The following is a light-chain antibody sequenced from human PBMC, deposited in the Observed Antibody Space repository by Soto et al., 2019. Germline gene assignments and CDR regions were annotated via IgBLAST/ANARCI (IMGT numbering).Light chain of an antibody. V-gene: IGLV4-69*01. CDR1: SGHRTYA. CDR2: LNSDGRH. Sequence: QLVLTQSPSASASLGASVKLNCTLSSGHRTYAIAWHQQQPEKGPRYLMNLNSDGRHTKGDGIPDRFSGSSSGTERYLTISSLQSEDEADYYCQTWGTGLLVFGGGTKLTVL. J-gene: IGLJ2*01. CDR3: QTWGTGLLV.